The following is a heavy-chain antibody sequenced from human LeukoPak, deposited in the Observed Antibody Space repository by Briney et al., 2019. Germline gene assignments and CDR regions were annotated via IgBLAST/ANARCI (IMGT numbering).Heavy chain of an antibody. CDR2: INPNSGGT. J-gene: IGHJ4*02. D-gene: IGHD1-26*01. CDR3: ARDLEVGGATGLGPFDY. CDR1: GYTFTGYY. Sequence: ASVKVSCKASGYTFTGYYMHWVRQAPGQGLEWMGRINPNSGGTNYAQKFQGRVTMTRDTSISTAYMELSSLRSEDTAVYYCARDLEVGGATGLGPFDYWGQGTLVTVSS. V-gene: IGHV1-2*06.